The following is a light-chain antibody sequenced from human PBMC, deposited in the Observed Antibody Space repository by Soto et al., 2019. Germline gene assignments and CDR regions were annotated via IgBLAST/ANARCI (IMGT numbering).Light chain of an antibody. CDR1: RSVSSNY. J-gene: IGKJ1*01. CDR3: QQYGTSVWT. CDR2: GAS. V-gene: IGKV3-20*01. Sequence: EIVLTQSPGTLSLSPGETATLSCRASRSVSSNYLAWYQQKPGQAPRLLIYGASSRATGIPDRFSGSGSGTDFTLTISRLEPEDFAVYYCQQYGTSVWTFGQGTKVDI.